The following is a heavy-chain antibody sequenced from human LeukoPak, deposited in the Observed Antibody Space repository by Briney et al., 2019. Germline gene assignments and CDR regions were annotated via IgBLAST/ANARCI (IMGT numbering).Heavy chain of an antibody. CDR2: ISYDGSNK. D-gene: IGHD1-1*01. J-gene: IGHJ4*02. CDR1: DFTFSSSG. V-gene: IGHV3-30*18. Sequence: GRSLRLSCAAPDFTFSSSGMHWVRQAPGKGLEWVAVISYDGSNKYYVDSVKGRFTISRDNSKNTLYLQMNSLRAEDTAVYYCAKEPRDNLYFFDYWGQGTLVTVSS. CDR3: AKEPRDNLYFFDY.